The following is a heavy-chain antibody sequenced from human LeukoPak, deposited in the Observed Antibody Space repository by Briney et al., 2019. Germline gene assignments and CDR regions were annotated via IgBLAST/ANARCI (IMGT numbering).Heavy chain of an antibody. CDR3: VKGYCSGGSCYRFDY. Sequence: PGGSLRLSCAASGFTFSSYAMSWVRQAPGKGLEWVSAISGSGGSTYYADSVKGRFTISRDNSKNTLYLQMNSLRAEDTAVYYCVKGYCSGGSCYRFDYWGQGTLVTVSS. CDR1: GFTFSSYA. CDR2: ISGSGGST. J-gene: IGHJ4*02. D-gene: IGHD2-15*01. V-gene: IGHV3-23*01.